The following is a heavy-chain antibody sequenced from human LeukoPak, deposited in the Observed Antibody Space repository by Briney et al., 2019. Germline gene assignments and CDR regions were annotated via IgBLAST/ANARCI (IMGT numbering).Heavy chain of an antibody. D-gene: IGHD3-3*01. CDR3: ATSSGGAITIFGVVTQDY. Sequence: GGSLSLSCAASGFTFSTYAMSWVRQAPGKGLEWVSSISGSGGSTYYADSVKGRFTISRDNSKNTLYLQMNSLRAEDTAVYYCATSSGGAITIFGVVTQDYWGQGTLVTVSS. V-gene: IGHV3-23*01. J-gene: IGHJ4*02. CDR1: GFTFSTYA. CDR2: ISGSGGST.